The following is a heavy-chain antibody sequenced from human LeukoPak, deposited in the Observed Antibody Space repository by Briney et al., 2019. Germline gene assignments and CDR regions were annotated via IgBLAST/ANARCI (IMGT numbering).Heavy chain of an antibody. Sequence: PSETLSLTCAVYGGSFSGYYWSWIRQHPGKGLEWIGYIYYSGSTYYNPSLKSRVTISVDTSKNQFSLKLSSVTAADTAVYYCARGSYYDFWSGYSHYYFDYWGQGTLVTVSS. D-gene: IGHD3-3*01. CDR1: GGSFSGYY. V-gene: IGHV4-31*11. CDR3: ARGSYYDFWSGYSHYYFDY. J-gene: IGHJ4*02. CDR2: IYYSGST.